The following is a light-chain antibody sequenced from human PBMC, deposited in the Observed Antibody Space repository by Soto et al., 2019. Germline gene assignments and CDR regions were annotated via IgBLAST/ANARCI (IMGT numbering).Light chain of an antibody. Sequence: EIVFTQSPATLSLSPGDRATLACRASQSVSTYLAWYQQKPGQAPRVVIYDASNRATGIPPRFSGSGSGTDFTLTISSLEPEDFAVYYCQQRSSWPRTFGQGTKV. CDR2: DAS. CDR3: QQRSSWPRT. V-gene: IGKV3-11*01. CDR1: QSVSTY. J-gene: IGKJ1*01.